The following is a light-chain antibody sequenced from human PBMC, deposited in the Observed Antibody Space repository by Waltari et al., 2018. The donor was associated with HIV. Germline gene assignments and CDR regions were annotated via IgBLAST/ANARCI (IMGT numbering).Light chain of an antibody. V-gene: IGLV2-14*01. J-gene: IGLJ1*01. CDR2: EVT. CDR3: SSYTSTTTLD. Sequence: HSALTQPASVSGSPGQSITISCTGTSSDVGGYNYVSWYQQHPGKAPKPMIYEVTNRPSGVSIRFSGSKSGNTASLTISGLQADDEADYYCSSYTSTTTLDFGAGTKVTVL. CDR1: SSDVGGYNY.